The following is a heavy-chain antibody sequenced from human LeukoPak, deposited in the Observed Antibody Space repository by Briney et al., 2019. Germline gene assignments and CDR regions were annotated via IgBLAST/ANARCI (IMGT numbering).Heavy chain of an antibody. CDR2: ISAYNGNT. CDR1: GYTFTSYG. J-gene: IGHJ6*02. V-gene: IGHV1-18*01. D-gene: IGHD2-15*01. Sequence: GASVKVSCKASGYTFTSYGISWVRQAPGQGLEWMGWISAYNGNTNYTQKLQGRVTMTTDTSTSTAYMELRSLRSDDTAVYYCARVERMDIVVVVAAIGSYGMDVWGQGTTVTVSS. CDR3: ARVERMDIVVVVAAIGSYGMDV.